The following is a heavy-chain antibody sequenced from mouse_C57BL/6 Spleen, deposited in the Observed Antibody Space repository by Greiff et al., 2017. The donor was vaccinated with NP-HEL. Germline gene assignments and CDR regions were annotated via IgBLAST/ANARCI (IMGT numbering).Heavy chain of an antibody. J-gene: IGHJ2*01. V-gene: IGHV1-63*01. D-gene: IGHD1-1*01. CDR1: GYTFTNYW. CDR2: IYPGGGYT. CDR3: ARRTTVVATGFDY. Sequence: QVQLKESGAELVRPGTSVKMSCKASGYTFTNYWIGWAKQRPGHGLEWIGDIYPGGGYTNYNEKFKGKATLTADKSSSTAYMQFSSLTSEDSAIYYCARRTTVVATGFDYWGQGTTLTVSS.